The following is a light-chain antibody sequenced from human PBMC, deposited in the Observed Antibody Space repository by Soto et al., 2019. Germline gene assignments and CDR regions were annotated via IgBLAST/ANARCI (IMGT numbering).Light chain of an antibody. CDR1: QSVSSNY. CDR2: GAS. V-gene: IGKV3-20*01. J-gene: IGKJ1*01. CDR3: QQDGSSPPT. Sequence: EIVLTQSPGTLSLSPGERATLSCRASQSVSSNYLAWYQRKPGQDPRLLIYGASSRAIDIPNRFSGSGSGTDFTLTITRLEPEDFAVYYCQQDGSSPPTFGQGTKVEI.